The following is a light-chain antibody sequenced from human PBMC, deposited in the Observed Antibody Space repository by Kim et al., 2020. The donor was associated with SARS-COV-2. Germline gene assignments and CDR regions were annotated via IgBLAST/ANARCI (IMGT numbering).Light chain of an antibody. J-gene: IGKJ5*01. CDR2: GAS. Sequence: EIVLTQSPGTLSLSPGERATLSCRASRSVSSSYLAWYQQKPGQAPRLLIYGASSRATGIPDRFSGSVSGTDFTLTISRLEPEDFAVYYCQQYVSSPLTFGQGTRLEIK. V-gene: IGKV3-20*01. CDR3: QQYVSSPLT. CDR1: RSVSSSY.